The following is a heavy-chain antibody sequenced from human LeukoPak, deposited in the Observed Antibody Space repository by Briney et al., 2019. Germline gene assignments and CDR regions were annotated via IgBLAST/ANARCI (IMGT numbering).Heavy chain of an antibody. CDR1: GGSISSYY. V-gene: IGHV4-59*01. CDR3: ARVRIFGVVPNWFDP. J-gene: IGHJ5*02. Sequence: SETLSLTCTVSGGSISSYYWNWIRQPPGKGLEWIGYIYYSGSTNYNPSLKSRVTISVDTSKNQFSLKLSSVTAADTAVYYCARVRIFGVVPNWFDPWGQGTLVTVSS. D-gene: IGHD3-3*01. CDR2: IYYSGST.